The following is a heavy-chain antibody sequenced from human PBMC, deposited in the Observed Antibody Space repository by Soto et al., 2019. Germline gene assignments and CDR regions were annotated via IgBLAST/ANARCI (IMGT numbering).Heavy chain of an antibody. D-gene: IGHD3-10*01. CDR1: AGSVSSGDYF. J-gene: IGHJ6*02. CDR3: ARSPNYYCYGFDV. Sequence: SETLSLTFTVSAGSVSSGDYFWSWLRQSQGERLECISYIYCSGSTNYHPSLKSRATISVETSKSQVSMTLTSMTAAEAALYYCARSPNYYCYGFDVWGQGTAVTVSS. V-gene: IGHV4-61*08. CDR2: IYCSGST.